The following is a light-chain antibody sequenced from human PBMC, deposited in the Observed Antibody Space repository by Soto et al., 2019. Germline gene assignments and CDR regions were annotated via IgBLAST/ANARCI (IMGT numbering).Light chain of an antibody. Sequence: QSALTQPPSASGSPGQSITISCTGTSSDVGGYNYVSWYQQHPGKAPKLLICDVTNRPSGVSNRFSGSKSGNTASLTISGLQTEDEADYYCSSFASSIPLVFGGGTKLTVL. CDR2: DVT. V-gene: IGLV2-14*03. CDR3: SSFASSIPLV. J-gene: IGLJ2*01. CDR1: SSDVGGYNY.